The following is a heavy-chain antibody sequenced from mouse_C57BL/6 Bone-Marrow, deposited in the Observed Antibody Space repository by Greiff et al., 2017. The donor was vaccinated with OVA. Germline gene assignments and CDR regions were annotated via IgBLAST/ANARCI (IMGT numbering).Heavy chain of an antibody. CDR3: ARRRLVVMDY. CDR2: IYPGDGDT. Sequence: QVQLKESGAELVKPGASVKISCKASGYAFSSYWMNWVKQRPGKGLEWIGQIYPGDGDTNYNGKFKGKATLTAYKSSSTAYMQLSSLTSEDSAVYFCARRRLVVMDYWGQGTSVTVSS. CDR1: GYAFSSYW. J-gene: IGHJ4*01. V-gene: IGHV1-80*01.